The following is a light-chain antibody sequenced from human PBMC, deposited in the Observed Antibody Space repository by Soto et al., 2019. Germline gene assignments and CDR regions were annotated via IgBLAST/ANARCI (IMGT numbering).Light chain of an antibody. CDR1: GRDIGAYNY. J-gene: IGLJ1*01. CDR3: SSYTTSYFYV. V-gene: IGLV2-14*01. CDR2: GVK. Sequence: QSALTQHASVSGSPGQSITISCTGSGRDIGAYNYVSWYQQHPGKAPKLIIYGVKNRPSGVSNRFSASKSAFTASLTISGLQAEDEADYYCSSYTTSYFYVFGPGTKVTVL.